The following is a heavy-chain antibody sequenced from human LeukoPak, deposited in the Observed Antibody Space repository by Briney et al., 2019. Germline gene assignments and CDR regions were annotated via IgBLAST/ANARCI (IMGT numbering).Heavy chain of an antibody. J-gene: IGHJ4*02. CDR3: AREGANTRIHFDY. CDR2: INPNTDYT. D-gene: IGHD3-22*01. CDR1: GYTFTGYY. Sequence: ASVKVSCKASGYTFTGYYIHWVRQAPGQGLEWMGYINPNTDYTNYAQNFQDRVTMTRDTSISTAFMELSSLRSDDTAVYYCAREGANTRIHFDYWGQGTLVTVSS. V-gene: IGHV1-2*02.